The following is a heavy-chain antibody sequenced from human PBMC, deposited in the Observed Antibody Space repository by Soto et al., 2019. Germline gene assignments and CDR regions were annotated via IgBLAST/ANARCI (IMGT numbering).Heavy chain of an antibody. CDR1: GFTFNTYW. V-gene: IGHV3-74*01. D-gene: IGHD1-26*01. CDR3: ARGELTFYYYYMDV. Sequence: VQLVESGGGLVQPGGSLRLSCAASGFTFNTYWMHWVRQAPGKGLVWVSRINSDGSRTNYADSVKGRFTISRDSAKNTLYLQMNSLRAEDTAVYYCARGELTFYYYYMDVWGKGTTVTVSS. J-gene: IGHJ6*03. CDR2: INSDGSRT.